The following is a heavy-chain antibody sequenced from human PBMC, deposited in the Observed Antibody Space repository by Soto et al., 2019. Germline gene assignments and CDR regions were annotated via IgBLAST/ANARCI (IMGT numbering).Heavy chain of an antibody. D-gene: IGHD4-17*01. J-gene: IGHJ4*02. V-gene: IGHV1-69*13. CDR3: ASDVGDYGDYAWNY. CDR1: GGTFSSYA. CDR2: IIPIFGTA. Sequence: ASVKVSCKASGGTFSSYAISWVRQAPGQGLEWMGGIIPIFGTANYAQKFQGRVTITADESTSTAYMELSSLRSEDTAVYYCASDVGDYGDYAWNYWGQGTLVTVSS.